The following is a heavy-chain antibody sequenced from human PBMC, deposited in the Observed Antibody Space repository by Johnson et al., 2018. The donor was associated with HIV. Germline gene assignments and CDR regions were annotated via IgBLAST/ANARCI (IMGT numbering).Heavy chain of an antibody. D-gene: IGHD3-10*01. V-gene: IGHV3-53*01. CDR1: GFTVSSNY. J-gene: IGHJ3*02. CDR3: ARDSGSDAFDI. CDR2: IYSGGST. Sequence: VQVVESGGGLIQPGGSLRLSCAVSGFTVSSNYMSWVRQAPGKGLEWVSVIYSGGSTYYADSVKGRFTISRDNSKNTLYLQMNSLRVEDTAVYYCARDSGSDAFDIWGQGTMVTVSS.